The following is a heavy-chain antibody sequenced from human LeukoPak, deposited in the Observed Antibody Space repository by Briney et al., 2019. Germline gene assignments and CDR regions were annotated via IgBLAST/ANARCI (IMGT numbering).Heavy chain of an antibody. Sequence: ASVKVSCKASGYTFTGYYMHWVRQAPGQGLEWMGWINPNSGGTNYAQKLQGRVTMTRDTSISTAYMELSRLRSDDTAVYYCARGGGITMVRGVIPYFDYWGQGTLVTVSS. CDR1: GYTFTGYY. J-gene: IGHJ4*02. CDR2: INPNSGGT. V-gene: IGHV1-2*02. D-gene: IGHD3-10*01. CDR3: ARGGGITMVRGVIPYFDY.